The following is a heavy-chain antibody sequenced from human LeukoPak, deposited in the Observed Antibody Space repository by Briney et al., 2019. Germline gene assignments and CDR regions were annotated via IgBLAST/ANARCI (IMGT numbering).Heavy chain of an antibody. V-gene: IGHV3-48*03. CDR2: ISSSGSTI. J-gene: IGHJ5*02. CDR3: AGGSGSYYMDRFDP. D-gene: IGHD3-10*01. Sequence: PGGSLRLSCAASGFTFSSYEMNWVRQAPGKGLERVSYISSSGSTIYYADSVKGRFTISRDNAKNSLYLQMNSLRAEDTAVYYCAGGSGSYYMDRFDPWGQGTLVTVSS. CDR1: GFTFSSYE.